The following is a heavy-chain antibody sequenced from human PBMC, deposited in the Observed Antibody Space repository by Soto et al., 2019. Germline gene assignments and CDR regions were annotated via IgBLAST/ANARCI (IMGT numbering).Heavy chain of an antibody. CDR3: ASPPSSNRYYYGMDV. J-gene: IGHJ6*02. CDR2: IIPIFGTA. Sequence: QVQLVQSGAEVKKPGSSVKVSCKASGGTFSSYAISWVRQAPGQGLEWMGGIIPIFGTANYAQKFQGRVTSTADESTSTAYMALSSLRSEDTAVYYCASPPSSNRYYYGMDVWGLGTTVTVSS. V-gene: IGHV1-69*12. CDR1: GGTFSSYA. D-gene: IGHD4-4*01.